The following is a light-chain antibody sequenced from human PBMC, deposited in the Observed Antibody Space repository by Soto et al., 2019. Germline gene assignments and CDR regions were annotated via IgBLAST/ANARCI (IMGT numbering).Light chain of an antibody. CDR1: QSISSY. CDR2: DAS. Sequence: LLTQSPATLSVSPGQRVTLSCRASQSISSYLAWYQQRPGQPSRLLIYDASNRATGIPARFSGSGSGTDFTLTISSLEPEDFAVYYCQQRSNWPPPFGQGTRLEI. CDR3: QQRSNWPPP. J-gene: IGKJ5*01. V-gene: IGKV3-11*01.